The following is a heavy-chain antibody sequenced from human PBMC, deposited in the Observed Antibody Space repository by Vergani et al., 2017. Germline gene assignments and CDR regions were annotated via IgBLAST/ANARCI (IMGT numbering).Heavy chain of an antibody. V-gene: IGHV4-30-4*01. CDR2: IYYSGST. Sequence: QVQLQESGPGLVKPSQTLSLTCTVSGGSISSGDYYWSWIRQPPGKGLEWIGYIYYSGSTYYTPSLKSRVTISVDTSKNQFSLKLSSVTAADTAVYYCARDQGIAAAGRRLFDPWGQGTLVTVSS. CDR3: ARDQGIAAAGRRLFDP. J-gene: IGHJ5*02. CDR1: GGSISSGDYY. D-gene: IGHD6-13*01.